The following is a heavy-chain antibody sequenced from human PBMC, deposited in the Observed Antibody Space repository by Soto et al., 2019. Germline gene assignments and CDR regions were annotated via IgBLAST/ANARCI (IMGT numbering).Heavy chain of an antibody. J-gene: IGHJ3*02. D-gene: IGHD6-6*01. CDR3: AKVSRESSPYDAFDI. V-gene: IGHV4-30-4*02. CDR1: GGSISSGDYY. CDR2: IYYSGST. Sequence: PSETLSLTCTVSGGSISSGDYYWSWIRQPPGKGLEWIGYIYYSGSTYYNPSLKSRVTMTRDTSISTAYMELSRLRSDDTAVYYCAKVSRESSPYDAFDIWGQGTRSPSPQ.